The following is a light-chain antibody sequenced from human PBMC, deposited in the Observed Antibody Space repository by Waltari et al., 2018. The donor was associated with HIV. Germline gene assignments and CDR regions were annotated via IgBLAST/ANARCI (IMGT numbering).Light chain of an antibody. V-gene: IGLV2-14*03. J-gene: IGLJ2*01. CDR2: NVS. CDR3: SSYTSSGPRYVL. CDR1: SGDVGGSNF. Sequence: SALTQPASVSGSPGQSSTISCSGTSGDVGGSNFVSWYQQHPGKAPKLIIYNVSSRPSGVSIRFSGSRSANTASLTISGLQVEDEADYFCSSYTSSGPRYVLFGGGTRLTVL.